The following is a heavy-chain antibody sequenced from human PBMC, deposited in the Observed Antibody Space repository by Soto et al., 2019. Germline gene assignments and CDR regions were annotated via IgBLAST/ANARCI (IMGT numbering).Heavy chain of an antibody. J-gene: IGHJ5*02. CDR3: ARGLSGHFLSGSYYPYNWFDP. CDR1: GFTFSRYG. CDR2: ICYDGSTI. D-gene: IGHD3-10*01. Sequence: GGSLRLSCAASGFTFSRYGMHWVRQAPGKGLEWVAYICYDGSTIYYADSVKGRFTISRDNAKNSLYLQMNSLRAEDTAVYYCARGLSGHFLSGSYYPYNWFDPWGQGTLVTVSS. V-gene: IGHV3-33*01.